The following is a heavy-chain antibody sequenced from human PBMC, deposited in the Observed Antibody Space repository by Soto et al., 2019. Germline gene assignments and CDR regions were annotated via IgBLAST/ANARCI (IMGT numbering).Heavy chain of an antibody. CDR3: ARSPRLDIGVVEYYFDY. CDR1: GFTFSSYS. V-gene: IGHV3-48*02. CDR2: ISSSSSTI. D-gene: IGHD2-15*01. J-gene: IGHJ4*02. Sequence: GGSLRLSCAASGFTFSSYSMNWVRQAPGKGLEWVSYISSSSSTIYYADSVKGRFTISRDNAKNSLYLQMNSLRDEDTAVDYCARSPRLDIGVVEYYFDYWGQGTLVTVSS.